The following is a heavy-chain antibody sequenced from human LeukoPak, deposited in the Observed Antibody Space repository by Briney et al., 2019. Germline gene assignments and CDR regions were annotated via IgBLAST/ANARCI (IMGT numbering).Heavy chain of an antibody. Sequence: PSETLSLTCTVSGGSISSYYWSWIRQPAGKGLEWIGRIYTSGSTNYNPSLKSRVTTSVDTSKNQFSLKLSSVTAADTAVYYCARERQQLVLAWFDPWGQGTLVTVSS. D-gene: IGHD6-13*01. CDR1: GGSISSYY. J-gene: IGHJ5*02. V-gene: IGHV4-4*07. CDR3: ARERQQLVLAWFDP. CDR2: IYTSGST.